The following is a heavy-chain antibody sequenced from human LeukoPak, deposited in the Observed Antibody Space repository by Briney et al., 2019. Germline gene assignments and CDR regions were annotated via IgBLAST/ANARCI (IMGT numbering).Heavy chain of an antibody. J-gene: IGHJ4*02. D-gene: IGHD3-9*01. V-gene: IGHV3-53*01. CDR1: GFTVRSNY. CDR3: AKNGKDNYDMFFDF. Sequence: GGSLRLSCAASGFTVRSNYMSWVRQAPGKGLEWVSVVYSDGGTYYADSVKGRFTISRDNYKNTLYLQMNSLRAEDTAIYYCAKNGKDNYDMFFDFWGQGTLVTVSS. CDR2: VYSDGGT.